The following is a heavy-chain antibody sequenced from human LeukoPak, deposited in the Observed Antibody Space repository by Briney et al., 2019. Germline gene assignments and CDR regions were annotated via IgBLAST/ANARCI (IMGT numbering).Heavy chain of an antibody. CDR2: IKEDGSAK. Sequence: GSLRLSCAASGFTFSSSWMCWVRQAPGKGLEWVANIKEDGSAKYYVDSVKGRFTISRDNAKNSLYLQMNSLRAEDTAVYYCARRLGSSGWPLSDYWGQGTLVTVSS. D-gene: IGHD6-19*01. CDR1: GFTFSSSW. CDR3: ARRLGSSGWPLSDY. J-gene: IGHJ4*02. V-gene: IGHV3-7*01.